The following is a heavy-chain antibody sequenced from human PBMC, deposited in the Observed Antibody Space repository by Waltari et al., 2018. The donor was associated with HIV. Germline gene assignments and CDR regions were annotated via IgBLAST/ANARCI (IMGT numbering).Heavy chain of an antibody. Sequence: QVQVQESGPGLVKPSGTLSLTCTVSGGPITNNNWLICVRQSPGKGLEWIGELHHTGSNNYKPSLKNRVSVLVDKSKNQFSLKVNAVTAADTAIYSCARAEETDGAFDIWGQGTMVTVSS. J-gene: IGHJ3*02. CDR3: ARAEETDGAFDI. CDR1: GGPITNNNW. V-gene: IGHV4-4*02. CDR2: LHHTGSN.